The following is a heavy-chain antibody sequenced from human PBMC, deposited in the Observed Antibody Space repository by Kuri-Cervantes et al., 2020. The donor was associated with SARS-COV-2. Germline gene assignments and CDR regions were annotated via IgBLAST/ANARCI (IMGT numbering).Heavy chain of an antibody. Sequence: ASVKVSCKGSGYSFTSYYMHWVRQAPGQGLEWLGWINPNSGGTNYAQKFQGWATMTRDTSISTAYMELRSLRSDDTAVYYCARQASGWSSGAFDIWGQGTMVTVSS. V-gene: IGHV1-2*04. J-gene: IGHJ3*02. CDR2: INPNSGGT. D-gene: IGHD6-19*01. CDR3: ARQASGWSSGAFDI. CDR1: GYSFTSYY.